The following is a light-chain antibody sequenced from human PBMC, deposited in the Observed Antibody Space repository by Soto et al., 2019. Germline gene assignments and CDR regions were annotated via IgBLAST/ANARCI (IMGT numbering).Light chain of an antibody. CDR3: HQYNSYWT. CDR2: KTS. J-gene: IGKJ1*01. V-gene: IGKV1-5*03. Sequence: DTQMTHYPCTLSASLVDRVTITFRASQSIGSWLAWYQQKPGKAPKLLIYKTSILENGVPSRFSGSGSGTEFTLSISSLQPDDFATYYCHQYNSYWTFGQGTKVDIK. CDR1: QSIGSW.